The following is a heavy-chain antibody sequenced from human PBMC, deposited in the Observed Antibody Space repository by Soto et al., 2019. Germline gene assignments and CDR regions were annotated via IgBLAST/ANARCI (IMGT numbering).Heavy chain of an antibody. CDR1: GFTFSSYS. J-gene: IGHJ5*02. CDR3: ARGQQGFKVIAVAATRVGDWFDP. V-gene: IGHV3-21*01. Sequence: GGSLRLSCAASGFTFSSYSMNWVRQAPGKGLEWVSSISSSSSYIYYADSVKGRFTISRDNAKNSLYLQMNSLRAEDTAVYYCARGQQGFKVIAVAATRVGDWFDPWGQGTLVTVS. D-gene: IGHD6-19*01. CDR2: ISSSSSYI.